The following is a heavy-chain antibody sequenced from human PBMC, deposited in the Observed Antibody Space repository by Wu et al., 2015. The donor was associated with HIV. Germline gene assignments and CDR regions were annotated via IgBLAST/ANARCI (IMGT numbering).Heavy chain of an antibody. V-gene: IGHV1-2*02. J-gene: IGHJ4*02. CDR1: GYSFTASY. CDR2: INPNTGGT. CDR3: ARVTDYHRVYYFDY. Sequence: QVQLVQSGAEVKKPGASMRVSCQASGYSFTASYLHWVRQAPGKGLEWMGWINPNTGGTSYAQKFQGRLTMPRDTSISTAYMELSSLRSEDTAVYYCARVTDYHRVYYFDYWGQGTLVTVSS. D-gene: IGHD3-9*01.